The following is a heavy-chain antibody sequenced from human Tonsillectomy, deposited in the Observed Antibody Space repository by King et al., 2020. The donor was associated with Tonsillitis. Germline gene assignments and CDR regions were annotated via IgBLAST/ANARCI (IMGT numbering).Heavy chain of an antibody. CDR1: GFTFSNYA. V-gene: IGHV3-30*01. J-gene: IGHJ5*02. CDR3: ARGYLGPYHSGQNNWFDP. D-gene: IGHD6-19*01. CDR2: ISYDGSNR. Sequence: VQLVESGGGVVQPGRSLRLSCAASGFTFSNYAMHWVRQAPGKGLEWVAVISYDGSNRYFAASVKGRFTISRDISKNTLYLQMNSLRTEDTAVYYCARGYLGPYHSGQNNWFDPWGQGTLVTVSS.